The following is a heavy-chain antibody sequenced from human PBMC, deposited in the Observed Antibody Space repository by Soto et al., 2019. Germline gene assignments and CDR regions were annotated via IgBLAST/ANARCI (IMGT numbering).Heavy chain of an antibody. Sequence: SETLSLTCTFSVDSVSGGGYYWGWFRQRPWKGLEWIGCVYHSGGTHYNPSLNGRLTISVDKSKNQFYLRLTSVTTADTAVYYCARDNRITVNPANVDYGMDVWGQGTTVTVSS. D-gene: IGHD1-20*01. CDR3: ARDNRITVNPANVDYGMDV. V-gene: IGHV4-31*02. J-gene: IGHJ6*02. CDR1: VDSVSGGGYY. CDR2: VYHSGGT.